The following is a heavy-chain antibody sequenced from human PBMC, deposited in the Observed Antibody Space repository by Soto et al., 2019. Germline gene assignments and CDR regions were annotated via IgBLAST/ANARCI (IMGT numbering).Heavy chain of an antibody. J-gene: IGHJ4*02. CDR1: GDSISSDKW. V-gene: IGHV4-4*02. CDR2: VYHSGNT. D-gene: IGHD6-25*01. Sequence: QVQLQESGPGLVKPSGTLSLTCAVSGDSISSDKWWSWVRQPPGKGLEWIGEVYHSGNTNYNPSLKGRXXXSXXKPKNQFSLKLSSVTDADTAMYYCARGERQPQRDYWGQGTLVTVSS. CDR3: ARGERQPQRDY.